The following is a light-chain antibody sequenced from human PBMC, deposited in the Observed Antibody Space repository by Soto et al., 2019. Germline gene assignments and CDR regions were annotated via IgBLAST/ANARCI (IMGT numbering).Light chain of an antibody. V-gene: IGKV3-15*01. CDR3: QQYNNWPRT. CDR1: QSVSGN. CDR2: GAS. Sequence: EIVMTQSPGTLSVSPGERATLSCRASQSVSGNLAWYQQKPGQAPRLLIYGASTRATGIPARFSGSGSGTAFTLTISSLQSEDFAVFYCQQYNNWPRTFGQGTKVEIK. J-gene: IGKJ1*01.